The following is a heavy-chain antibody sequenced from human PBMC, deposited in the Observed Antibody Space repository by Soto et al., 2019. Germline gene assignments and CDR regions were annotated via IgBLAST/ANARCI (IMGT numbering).Heavy chain of an antibody. V-gene: IGHV3-23*01. CDR1: GFTFSRYA. D-gene: IGHD1-26*01. J-gene: IGHJ4*02. Sequence: EVQLSESGGGLVQPGGSLRLSCAASGFTFSRYAMSWVRQAPGKGLEWVSLISGSSTYYADSVKGRFTISRDISKNTLYLQMNSLRGEDTAIYYCAKDRGDMGALDYWGQGTLVTVSS. CDR2: ISGSST. CDR3: AKDRGDMGALDY.